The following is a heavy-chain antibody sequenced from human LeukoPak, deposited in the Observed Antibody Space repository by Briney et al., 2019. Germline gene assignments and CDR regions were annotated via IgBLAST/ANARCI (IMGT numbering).Heavy chain of an antibody. D-gene: IGHD3-22*01. CDR1: GGSISSGSYY. CDR2: IYTSGST. J-gene: IGHJ4*02. CDR3: ASMTYYYDSSGYYYEGNFDY. V-gene: IGHV4-61*02. Sequence: PSQTLSLTCTVSGGSISSGSYYWSWIRQPAGKGLEWIGRIYTSGSTNYNPSLKSRVTISVDTSKNQFSLKLSSVTAADTAVYYCASMTYYYDSSGYYYEGNFDYWGQGTLVTDSS.